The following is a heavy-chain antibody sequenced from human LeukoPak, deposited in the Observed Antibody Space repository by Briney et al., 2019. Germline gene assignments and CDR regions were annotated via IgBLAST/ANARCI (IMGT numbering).Heavy chain of an antibody. J-gene: IGHJ6*03. D-gene: IGHD2-21*01. CDR2: IKEDGSEK. Sequence: PGGSLRLSCAASEFTFSKYWMSWVRQAPGKGLQWLAHIKEDGSEKYYVDSVKGRFTISRDNAKNSLYLEMNSLRGEDTAVYYCATLLPMDVWGTGTTVTVSS. V-gene: IGHV3-7*01. CDR1: EFTFSKYW. CDR3: ATLLPMDV.